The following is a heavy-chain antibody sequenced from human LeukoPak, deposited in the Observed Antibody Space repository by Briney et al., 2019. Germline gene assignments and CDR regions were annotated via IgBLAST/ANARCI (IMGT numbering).Heavy chain of an antibody. D-gene: IGHD7-27*01. CDR1: GFTFSSYG. Sequence: GGSLRLSCAASGFTFSSYGMHWVRQAPGKWLEWVAVISYDGSKKYYADSVKGRFSISRDNSKNMLYLQMNSLRAEDTAVYYCVRDGAHWDLDYWGQGTLVTVSS. J-gene: IGHJ4*02. CDR2: ISYDGSKK. V-gene: IGHV3-30*03. CDR3: VRDGAHWDLDY.